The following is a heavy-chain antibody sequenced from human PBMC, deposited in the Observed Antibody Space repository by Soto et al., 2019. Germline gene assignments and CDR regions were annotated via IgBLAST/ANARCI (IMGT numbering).Heavy chain of an antibody. V-gene: IGHV3-11*01. D-gene: IGHD3-3*01. Sequence: GGSLRLSCAASGFTFSDYYMTWIRQAPGKGPEWVSYIGSGGGSIYYADSVKGRFTISSDNAKSSLYLQMNSLRTEDTAVYYCARRRDFLDYWGQGTLVTVSS. CDR3: ARRRDFLDY. CDR1: GFTFSDYY. J-gene: IGHJ4*02. CDR2: IGSGGGSI.